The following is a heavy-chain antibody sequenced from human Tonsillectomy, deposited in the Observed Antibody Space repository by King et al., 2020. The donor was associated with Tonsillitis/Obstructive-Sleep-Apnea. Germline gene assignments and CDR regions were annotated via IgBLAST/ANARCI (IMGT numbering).Heavy chain of an antibody. J-gene: IGHJ4*02. Sequence: VQLVESGGGLVQPGGSLRLSCAASGFTFSSYWMHWVRQAPGKGLVWLSRINSDGSSTTYADSVKGRFTISRDNAKNTLYLQMDSLRAEDTAVDYCARVREGSHDQPGYYFDYWGQGTLVTVSS. CDR2: INSDGSST. CDR1: GFTFSSYW. CDR3: ARVREGSHDQPGYYFDY. D-gene: IGHD1-26*01. V-gene: IGHV3-74*01.